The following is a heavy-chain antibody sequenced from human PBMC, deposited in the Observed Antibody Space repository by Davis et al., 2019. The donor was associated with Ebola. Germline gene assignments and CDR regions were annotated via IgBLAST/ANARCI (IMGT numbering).Heavy chain of an antibody. J-gene: IGHJ3*02. CDR2: ISSSSSTI. D-gene: IGHD2-15*01. CDR3: AKAGDIVVVVAAAFDI. CDR1: GFTFSSYS. Sequence: GESLKISCAASGFTFSSYSMNWVRQAPGKGLEWVSYISSSSSTIYYADSVKGRFTISRDNSKNTLYLQMNSLRAEDTAVYYCAKAGDIVVVVAAAFDIWGQGTMVTVSS. V-gene: IGHV3-48*01.